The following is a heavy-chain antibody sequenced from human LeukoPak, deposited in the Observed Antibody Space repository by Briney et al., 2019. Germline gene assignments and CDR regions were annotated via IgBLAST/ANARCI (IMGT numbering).Heavy chain of an antibody. CDR2: IYYSGST. CDR3: ARRPVAGTGYLDY. V-gene: IGHV4-59*01. CDR1: GGSISSYY. Sequence: SETLSLTCTVSGGSISSYYWSWIRQPPGKGLEWIGYIYYSGSTNYNPSLKSRVTISVDTSKNQFSLKLSSVTAADTAVYYCARRPVAGTGYLDYWGQGTLVTVSS. D-gene: IGHD1-1*01. J-gene: IGHJ4*02.